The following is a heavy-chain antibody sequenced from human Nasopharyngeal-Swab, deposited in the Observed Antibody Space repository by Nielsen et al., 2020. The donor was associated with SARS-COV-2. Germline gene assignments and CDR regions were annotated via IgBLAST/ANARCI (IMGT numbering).Heavy chain of an antibody. J-gene: IGHJ4*02. V-gene: IGHV5-10-1*01. CDR2: IDPSDSYT. D-gene: IGHD2-15*01. Sequence: WIRQPPGKGLEWMGRIDPSDSYTNYSPSFQGHVTISADKSISTAYLQWSSLKASDTAMYYCARHELPENRGGFDYWGQGTLVTVSS. CDR3: ARHELPENRGGFDY.